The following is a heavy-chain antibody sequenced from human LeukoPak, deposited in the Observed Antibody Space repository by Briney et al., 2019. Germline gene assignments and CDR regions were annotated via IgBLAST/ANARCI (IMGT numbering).Heavy chain of an antibody. J-gene: IGHJ4*02. CDR3: GKDRNVYCSGGSCYTL. CDR1: GFTFSSYA. D-gene: IGHD2-15*01. V-gene: IGHV3-23*01. Sequence: GGSLRLSCTASGFTFSSYAMSWVRQPPGKGLEWVSPISGGGDSTYYADSVKGRFTISRDNSKNTLYLEMNSLRAEDTAVYYCGKDRNVYCSGGSCYTLWGQGTLVTVSS. CDR2: ISGGGDST.